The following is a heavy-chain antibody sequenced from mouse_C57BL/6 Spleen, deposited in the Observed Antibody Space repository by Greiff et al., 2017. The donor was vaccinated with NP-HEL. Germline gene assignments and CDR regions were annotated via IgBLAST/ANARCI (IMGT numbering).Heavy chain of an antibody. D-gene: IGHD2-1*01. CDR1: GYSITSGYY. CDR3: ALLEAMDY. J-gene: IGHJ4*01. CDR2: ISYDGSN. Sequence: EVKLQESGPGLVKPSQSLSLTCSVTGYSITSGYYWNWIRQFPGNKLEWMGYISYDGSNNYNPSLKNRISITRDTSKNQFFLKLNSVTTEDTATYYCALLEAMDYWGQGTSVTVSS. V-gene: IGHV3-6*01.